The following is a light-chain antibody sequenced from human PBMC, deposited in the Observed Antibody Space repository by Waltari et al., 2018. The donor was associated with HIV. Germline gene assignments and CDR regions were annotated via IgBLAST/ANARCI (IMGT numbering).Light chain of an antibody. V-gene: IGKV3-20*01. Sequence: EIVLPQSPATLSLSPGDVPTLSFSASQSITIGHLALYQQRPGQAPRLLIYDASRRPTGIPDRFSGSGSGTDFTLSISRLEPEDFEVYYCQQYVGSPRTLGQGTKVEIK. J-gene: IGKJ2*01. CDR1: QSITIGH. CDR2: DAS. CDR3: QQYVGSPRT.